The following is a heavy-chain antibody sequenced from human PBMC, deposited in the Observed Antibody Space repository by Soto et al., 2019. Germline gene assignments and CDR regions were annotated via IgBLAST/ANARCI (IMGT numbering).Heavy chain of an antibody. V-gene: IGHV1-18*01. CDR3: ARLYYSDSSGYLYYYYGMDV. CDR1: GYTFTSYG. CDR2: ISAYNGNA. J-gene: IGHJ6*02. D-gene: IGHD3-22*01. Sequence: GASVKVSCKASGYTFTSYGISWVRQAPGQGLEWMGWISAYNGNANYAQKLQGRVTMTTDTSTSTAYMELRSLRSDDTAVYYCARLYYSDSSGYLYYYYGMDVWGQGTKVTVSS.